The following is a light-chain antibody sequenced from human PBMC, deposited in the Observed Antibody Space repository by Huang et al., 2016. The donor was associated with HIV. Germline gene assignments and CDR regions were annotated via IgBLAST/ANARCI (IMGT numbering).Light chain of an antibody. J-gene: IGKJ1*01. CDR3: QQHYSTPWT. CDR1: QSVLYSANKKHLPMNC. CDR2: WAS. Sequence: DIVMTQSPDSLAVPLGERATISCVSSQSVLYSANKKHLPMNCLAWYQKKPGQPPKRLIYWASSRASVVPDRFSGSGSGTDFTLTISSLQAEDVAVYYCQQHYSTPWTFGQGTKVEIK. V-gene: IGKV4-1*01.